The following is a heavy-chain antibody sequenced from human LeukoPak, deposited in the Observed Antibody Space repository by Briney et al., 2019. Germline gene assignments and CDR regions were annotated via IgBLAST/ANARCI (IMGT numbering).Heavy chain of an antibody. Sequence: GGSLRLSCAASGFTFSSYGMHWVRQAPGKGLEWVAVISYDGSNKYYADSVKGRFTVSRDSSKNTLYLQMHSLRAEDTAVYFCARASRWLAFDSWGQGTLVTVSS. CDR1: GFTFSSYG. CDR2: ISYDGSNK. D-gene: IGHD6-19*01. CDR3: ARASRWLAFDS. V-gene: IGHV3-30*03. J-gene: IGHJ4*02.